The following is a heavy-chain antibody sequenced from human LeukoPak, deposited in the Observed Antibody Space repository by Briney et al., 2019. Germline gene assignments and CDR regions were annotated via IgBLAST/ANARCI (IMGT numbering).Heavy chain of an antibody. CDR2: ISGSGGST. Sequence: GGSLRLSCAASGFTVSSNYMSWVRQAPGKGLEWVSAISGSGGSTYYADSVKGRFTISRDNSKNTLYLQMNSLRAEDTAVYYCAKGPHDSSGSDYWGQGTLVTVSS. V-gene: IGHV3-23*01. J-gene: IGHJ4*02. CDR3: AKGPHDSSGSDY. CDR1: GFTVSSNY. D-gene: IGHD3-22*01.